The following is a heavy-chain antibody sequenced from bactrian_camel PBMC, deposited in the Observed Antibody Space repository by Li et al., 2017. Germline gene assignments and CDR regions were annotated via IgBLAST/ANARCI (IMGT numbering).Heavy chain of an antibody. CDR1: GNTRCSYD. J-gene: IGHJ4*01. CDR3: AKDFDTYGGSWYKGESY. Sequence: HVQLVESGGGSVQAGGSLRLSCLVSGNTRCSYDMSWYRQVPGKEREFVASIASDGSTRYADSVQGRFTISQGDAKNSANLQMNSLKPEDTAMYYCAKDFDTYGGSWYKGESYWGQGTQVTVS. CDR2: IASDGST. V-gene: IGHV3S53*01. D-gene: IGHD6*01.